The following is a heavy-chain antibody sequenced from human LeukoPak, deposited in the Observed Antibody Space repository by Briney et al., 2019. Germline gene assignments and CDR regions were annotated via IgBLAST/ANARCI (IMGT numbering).Heavy chain of an antibody. Sequence: GGSLRLSCAASGFTFSSYAMSWVRQAPGKGLEWVSAISGSGGSTYYADSVKGRFTISGDNSKNTLYLQMNSLRAEDTAVYYCAKNRLVRGTYYFDYWGQGTLVTVSS. J-gene: IGHJ4*02. CDR2: ISGSGGST. CDR1: GFTFSSYA. D-gene: IGHD3-10*01. V-gene: IGHV3-23*01. CDR3: AKNRLVRGTYYFDY.